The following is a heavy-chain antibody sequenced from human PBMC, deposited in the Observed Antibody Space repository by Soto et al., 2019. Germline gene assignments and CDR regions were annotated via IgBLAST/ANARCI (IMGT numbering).Heavy chain of an antibody. V-gene: IGHV4-34*01. CDR3: ARGMQGHDERIFDY. CDR2: INHSGST. J-gene: IGHJ4*02. CDR1: GGSFSGYY. D-gene: IGHD2-15*01. Sequence: QVQLQQWGAGLLKPSETLSLTCAVYGGSFSGYYWSWIRQPPGKGLEWIGEINHSGSTNYNPSLKSRVTISVDTSKNQFSLNLSSVTAADTAVYYCARGMQGHDERIFDYWGQGTLVTVSS.